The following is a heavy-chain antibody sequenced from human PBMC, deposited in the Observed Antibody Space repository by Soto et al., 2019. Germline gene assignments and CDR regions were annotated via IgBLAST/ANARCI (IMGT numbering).Heavy chain of an antibody. CDR3: ASAFKVPAAIGY. CDR1: GYTFTSYA. D-gene: IGHD2-2*02. Sequence: QVQLVQSGAEVKKPGASVKVSCKASGYTFTSYAMHWVRQAPGQRLEWMGWINAGNGNTKYSQKFKGRVTITMDTSASTAYMELSSQKSEDTAVYYCASAFKVPAAIGYWGQGTLVTVS. CDR2: INAGNGNT. J-gene: IGHJ4*02. V-gene: IGHV1-3*01.